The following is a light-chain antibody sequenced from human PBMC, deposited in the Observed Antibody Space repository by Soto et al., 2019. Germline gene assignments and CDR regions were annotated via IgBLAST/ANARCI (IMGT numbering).Light chain of an antibody. CDR1: SIDVGSYNL. Sequence: QSALTQPASVSGSPGQSIAISCTGTSIDVGSYNLVSGYQQHPGKAPKLIVYEVTNRPSGVSHRFSGSKSGNTASLTISGLQAEDEADYYCCSSYAASATWVFGGGTKLTVL. CDR2: EVT. CDR3: CSSYAASATWV. J-gene: IGLJ3*02. V-gene: IGLV2-23*02.